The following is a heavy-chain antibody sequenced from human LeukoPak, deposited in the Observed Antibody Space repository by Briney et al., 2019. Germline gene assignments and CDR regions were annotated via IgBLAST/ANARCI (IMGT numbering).Heavy chain of an antibody. J-gene: IGHJ5*02. CDR1: GYSITSGGFY. Sequence: SETLSLTCNVSGYSITSGGFYWACIRQSPGKGLEWIGNVYYSGSTQYNPSLRGRVSISMDMTKNQFSLNLNSVSVTDTAIYYCARRDYAAWFDPWGQGTLVTVSS. CDR2: VYYSGST. CDR3: ARRDYAAWFDP. V-gene: IGHV4-39*01. D-gene: IGHD4/OR15-4a*01.